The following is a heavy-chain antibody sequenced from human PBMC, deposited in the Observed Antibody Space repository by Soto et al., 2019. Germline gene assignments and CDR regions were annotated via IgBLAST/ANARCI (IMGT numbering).Heavy chain of an antibody. D-gene: IGHD5-18*01. CDR3: ARDRHGYSYGSLGY. J-gene: IGHJ4*02. V-gene: IGHV3-30*03. CDR1: GFTFSSYG. Sequence: GGSLRLSCAASGFTFSSYGMHWVRQAPGKGLEWVAVISYDGSNKYYADSVKGRFTISRDNSKNTLYLQMNSLRAEDTAVYYCARDRHGYSYGSLGYWGQGTLVTVSS. CDR2: ISYDGSNK.